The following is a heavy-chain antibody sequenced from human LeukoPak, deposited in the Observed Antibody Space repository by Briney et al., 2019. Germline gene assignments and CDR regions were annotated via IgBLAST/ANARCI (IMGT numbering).Heavy chain of an antibody. Sequence: PSETLSLTCTVSGGSISSGGYYWSWIRQHPGKGLEWIGYIYYSGSTNYNPSLKSRVTISVDTSKNQFSLKLSSVTAADTAVYYCARGLWWLRGLNPLRPDFDYWGQGTLVTVSS. J-gene: IGHJ4*02. CDR3: ARGLWWLRGLNPLRPDFDY. V-gene: IGHV4-31*03. CDR1: GGSISSGGYY. CDR2: IYYSGST. D-gene: IGHD5-12*01.